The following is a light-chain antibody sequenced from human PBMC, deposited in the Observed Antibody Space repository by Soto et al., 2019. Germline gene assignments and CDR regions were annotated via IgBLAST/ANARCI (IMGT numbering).Light chain of an antibody. CDR2: GTS. J-gene: IGKJ2*01. CDR1: QSVSSRS. Sequence: VVTQSPGTLSLAAGDRATLACRASQSVSSRSFAWYQQKPGQAPRLLIFGTSARANGIPDRFRGIGSGTEFTLTITRLEHEDFAVYYCQQYGNARFTFGRGTKLASK. CDR3: QQYGNARFT. V-gene: IGKV3-20*01.